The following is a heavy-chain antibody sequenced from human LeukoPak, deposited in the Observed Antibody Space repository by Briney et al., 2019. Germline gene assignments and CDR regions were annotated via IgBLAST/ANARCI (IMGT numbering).Heavy chain of an antibody. V-gene: IGHV3-33*01. CDR1: GFTFSSYG. D-gene: IGHD2-21*02. CDR2: IWYDGSNK. Sequence: GGSLRLSCAASGFTFSSYGMHWVRQAPGKGLEWVAVIWYDGSNKYYADSVKGRFTISRDNSKNTLYLQMNSLRAEDTAVYYCAREVTASSFDILGQGTMVTVSS. J-gene: IGHJ3*02. CDR3: AREVTASSFDI.